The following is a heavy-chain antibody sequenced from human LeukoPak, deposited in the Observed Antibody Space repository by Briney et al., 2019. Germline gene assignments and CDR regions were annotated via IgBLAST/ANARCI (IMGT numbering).Heavy chain of an antibody. Sequence: GGSLRLSCAASGFTFSNYAMYWVRQTPGKGLQWVALISYDGSNKYSADSVKGRFTISRDNSKNKLYLQMNSLRAEDTAIYYCAKDWDWELLIFDYWGQGTLVTVSS. J-gene: IGHJ4*02. CDR1: GFTFSNYA. D-gene: IGHD1-26*01. V-gene: IGHV3-30*04. CDR3: AKDWDWELLIFDY. CDR2: ISYDGSNK.